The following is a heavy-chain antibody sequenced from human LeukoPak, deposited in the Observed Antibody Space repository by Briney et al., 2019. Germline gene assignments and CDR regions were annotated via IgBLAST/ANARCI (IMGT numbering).Heavy chain of an antibody. Sequence: GGSLRLSCAASGFTVSSNYMSWVRQAPGKGLEWVSVIYSGGSTYYADSVKGRFTISRDNSKNTLYLQMNSLRAEDTAVYYCARTYYYDSSGYGPSDYWGQGTLVTVSS. J-gene: IGHJ4*02. V-gene: IGHV3-66*01. D-gene: IGHD3-22*01. CDR2: IYSGGST. CDR1: GFTVSSNY. CDR3: ARTYYYDSSGYGPSDY.